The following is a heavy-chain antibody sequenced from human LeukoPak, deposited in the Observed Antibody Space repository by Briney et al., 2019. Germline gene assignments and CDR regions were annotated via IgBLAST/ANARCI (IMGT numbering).Heavy chain of an antibody. J-gene: IGHJ6*03. Sequence: PGGSLRLSCAASGFTFSSYEMNWVRQAPGKGLEGVSSISSSSSYIYYADSVKGRFPFSRDNAKKSLSLQMNSLRAEDTAVYYCARALYNTSSWYWEYYYYMDVWGKGATVTVSS. CDR3: ARALYNTSSWYWEYYYYMDV. D-gene: IGHD6-13*01. CDR2: ISSSSSYI. V-gene: IGHV3-21*01. CDR1: GFTFSSYE.